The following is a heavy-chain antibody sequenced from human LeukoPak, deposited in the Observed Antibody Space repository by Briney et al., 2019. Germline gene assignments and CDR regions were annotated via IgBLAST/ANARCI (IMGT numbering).Heavy chain of an antibody. CDR1: GFTFNRNA. CDR2: IGGSGDKT. V-gene: IGHV3-23*01. J-gene: IGHJ4*02. D-gene: IGHD6-19*01. CDR3: VRRGDASSGWGDHDY. Sequence: GGSLRLSCAASGFTFNRNAINWVRQAPGKGLEWVSTIGGSGDKTFYAGSVKGRFTISRDNSKNMLHLQMSSLTGEDTALFYCVRRGDASSGWGDHDYWGQGALVTVSS.